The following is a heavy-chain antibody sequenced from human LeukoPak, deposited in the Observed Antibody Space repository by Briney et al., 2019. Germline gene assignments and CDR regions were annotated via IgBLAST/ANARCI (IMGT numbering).Heavy chain of an antibody. CDR3: ARTGTRGAIRGYYMDV. Sequence: ASVKVSCKASGYTFTSYAMNWVRQAPGQGLEWMGWISAYNGNTNYAQKLQGRVTMTTDTSTSTAYTELRSLRSDDTAVYYCARTGTRGAIRGYYMDVWGKGTTVTISS. V-gene: IGHV1-18*01. D-gene: IGHD3-10*01. CDR1: GYTFTSYA. J-gene: IGHJ6*03. CDR2: ISAYNGNT.